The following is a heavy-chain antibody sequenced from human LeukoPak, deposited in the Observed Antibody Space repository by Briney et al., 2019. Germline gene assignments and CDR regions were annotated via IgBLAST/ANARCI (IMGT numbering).Heavy chain of an antibody. J-gene: IGHJ4*02. CDR3: ARDWSGRYEQ. D-gene: IGHD1-26*01. CDR2: INPNSGGT. V-gene: IGHV1-2*06. Sequence: GASVKVSCKASGYTFNDHDMHWVLQAPGQGLEWMGRINPNSGGTTYAQKFQGRVTMTRDTSISTAYMELSRLTSDDTAVYYCARDWSGRYEQWGQGTLVSVSS. CDR1: GYTFNDHD.